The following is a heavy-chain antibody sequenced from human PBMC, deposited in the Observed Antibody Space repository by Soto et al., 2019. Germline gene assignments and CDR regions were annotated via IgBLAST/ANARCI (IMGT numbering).Heavy chain of an antibody. CDR3: ARDLGVEFFPVAGTNDYYYGMDV. D-gene: IGHD6-19*01. Sequence: GGSLRLSCAASGFTFSSYAMHWVRQAPGKGLGWGAVISYDGSNKYYGDSVKGRFTISSDNSKNTLYLQMNSLRAEDTAVYYCARDLGVEFFPVAGTNDYYYGMDVWCQGTTVTVSS. J-gene: IGHJ6*02. CDR1: GFTFSSYA. V-gene: IGHV3-30-3*01. CDR2: ISYDGSNK.